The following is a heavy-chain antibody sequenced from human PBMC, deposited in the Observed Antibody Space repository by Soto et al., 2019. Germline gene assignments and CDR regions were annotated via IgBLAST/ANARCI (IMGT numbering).Heavy chain of an antibody. V-gene: IGHV4-38-2*01. CDR2: IYHGRNT. CDR1: GYSISSDYY. Sequence: SETLSLTCAVSGYSISSDYYWGGLQQPPEKGLELIGSIYHGRNTYYNQSLNSRVTLSIDMTTNHVSLILNSVTAADPAVYYCARLGPWVPDYYDSSPYTFENWFDPWGQGTPVTVSS. CDR3: ARLGPWVPDYYDSSPYTFENWFDP. D-gene: IGHD3-22*01. J-gene: IGHJ5*02.